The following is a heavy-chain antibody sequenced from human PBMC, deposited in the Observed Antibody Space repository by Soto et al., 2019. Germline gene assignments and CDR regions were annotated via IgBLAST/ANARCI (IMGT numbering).Heavy chain of an antibody. CDR1: GGSITTGGRY. CDR3: AQALVFTGGDGFDI. CDR2: IYYSGNT. D-gene: IGHD1-1*01. J-gene: IGHJ3*02. Sequence: QVRLQEWGPGLVKPSQTLSLKCSVSGGSITTGGRYWSWIRQLPGKGLEWIGDIYYSGNTYYNASLKSRVTISVDAAKNQFSLKLSSVTAADTAVYYCAQALVFTGGDGFDIWGQGSLVTVSS. V-gene: IGHV4-31*02.